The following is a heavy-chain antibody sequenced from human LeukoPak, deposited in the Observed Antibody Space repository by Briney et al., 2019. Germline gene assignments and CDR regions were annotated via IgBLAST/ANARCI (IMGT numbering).Heavy chain of an antibody. Sequence: SQTLSLTCAISGDSVSSHNTAWTWIRQSPSRGLEWLGRTYYRSKWYTHYAVSMKSRIAINPDTSKNQFSLQLNSVTPEDTAVYYCARDWLGGPAAGAHDAFDIWGQGTVVTVSS. V-gene: IGHV6-1*01. CDR2: TYYRSKWYT. CDR1: GDSVSSHNTA. D-gene: IGHD6-13*01. J-gene: IGHJ3*02. CDR3: ARDWLGGPAAGAHDAFDI.